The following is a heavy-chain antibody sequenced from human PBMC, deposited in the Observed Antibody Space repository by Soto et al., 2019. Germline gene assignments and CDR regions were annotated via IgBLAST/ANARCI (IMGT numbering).Heavy chain of an antibody. V-gene: IGHV4-59*01. J-gene: IGHJ6*02. CDR1: GGSISSYY. D-gene: IGHD3-10*01. Sequence: SETLSLTCTVSGGSISSYYWSWIRQPPGKGLEWIGYIYYSGSTNYNPSLKSRVTISVDTSKNQFSLKLSSVTAADTAVYYCARVWLGELLGYGMDVWGQGTTVTVS. CDR3: ARVWLGELLGYGMDV. CDR2: IYYSGST.